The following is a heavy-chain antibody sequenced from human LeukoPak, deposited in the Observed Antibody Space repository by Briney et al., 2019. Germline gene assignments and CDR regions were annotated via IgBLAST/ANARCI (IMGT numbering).Heavy chain of an antibody. J-gene: IGHJ4*02. CDR2: FNHSGST. CDR3: ARVVGYCSSTSCYFDY. D-gene: IGHD2-2*01. Sequence: PSETLSLTCAVYGGSFSGYYWSWIRQPPGKGLEWIGEFNHSGSTNYNPSLKSRVTISVDTSKNQFSLKVSSVTAADTAVYYCARVVGYCSSTSCYFDYWGQGTLVTVSS. CDR1: GGSFSGYY. V-gene: IGHV4-34*01.